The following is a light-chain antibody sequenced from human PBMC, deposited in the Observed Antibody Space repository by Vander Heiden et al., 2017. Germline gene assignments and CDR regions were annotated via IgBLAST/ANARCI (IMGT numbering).Light chain of an antibody. J-gene: IGKJ1*01. V-gene: IGKV3-20*01. Sequence: ETVLTQSPGTLSLSPGERATLSCRASQTISDNYLAWYQQIPGQSPRLLIYGASSRAPGIPGRFSGSGSGAAFTLTISSLEPADFAVYYCQQYCNSPWTFGQGTKVEIK. CDR1: QTISDNY. CDR3: QQYCNSPWT. CDR2: GAS.